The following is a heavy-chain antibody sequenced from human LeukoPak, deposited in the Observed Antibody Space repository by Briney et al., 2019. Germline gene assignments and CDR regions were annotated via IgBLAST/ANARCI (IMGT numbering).Heavy chain of an antibody. J-gene: IGHJ4*02. Sequence: GGSLRLSCAAFGFTFDDYAMHWVRHAPGKGLDLVSGISWNSGSIGYADSVKGRFTISRDNAKNSLYLQMNSLRAEDTALYYCAKVANYYDSSGYYDYWGQGTLVTVSS. CDR3: AKVANYYDSSGYYDY. V-gene: IGHV3-9*01. CDR1: GFTFDDYA. D-gene: IGHD3-22*01. CDR2: ISWNSGSI.